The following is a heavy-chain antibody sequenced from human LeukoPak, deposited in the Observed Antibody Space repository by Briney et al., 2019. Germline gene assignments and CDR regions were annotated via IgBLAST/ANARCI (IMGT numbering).Heavy chain of an antibody. CDR1: GGSISSYY. Sequence: SETLSLTCTVSGGSISSYYWGWIRQPPGKGLEWIGSIYYSGSTYYNPSLKSRVTISVDTSKNQFSLKLSSVTAADTAVYYCARQDEAGTLDYWGQGTLVTVSS. V-gene: IGHV4-39*01. D-gene: IGHD6-19*01. CDR2: IYYSGST. J-gene: IGHJ4*02. CDR3: ARQDEAGTLDY.